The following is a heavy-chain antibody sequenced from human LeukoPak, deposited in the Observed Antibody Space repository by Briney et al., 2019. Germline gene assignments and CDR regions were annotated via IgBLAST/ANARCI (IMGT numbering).Heavy chain of an antibody. J-gene: IGHJ3*01. V-gene: IGHV1-69*13. CDR2: IFPIYGTA. CDR3: ARGKNEFDV. CDR1: GGTFSTSP. Sequence: RASVKVSCKAFGGTFSTSPISCVRQAPGQGLEWMGIIFPIYGTAIYAPKFQGTVTITADESTGTAYIEGGSLTSDDAALYFSARGKNEFDVCSQGTMVIVSS.